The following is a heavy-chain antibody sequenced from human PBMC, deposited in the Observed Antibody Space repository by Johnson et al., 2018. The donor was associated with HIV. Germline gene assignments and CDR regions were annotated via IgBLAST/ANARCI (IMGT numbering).Heavy chain of an antibody. V-gene: IGHV3-30*18. Sequence: QMLLVESGGGLVQPGGSLRLSCAASGFTFSSYWMSWVRQAPGKGLEWVAVISHDGSHKYYADSVKGRFSLSRDISKNTLYLQMNSLRGEDTAVYYCAKGRSSTPWEHAFEIWGQGTMVTVSS. J-gene: IGHJ3*02. CDR1: GFTFSSYW. CDR3: AKGRSSTPWEHAFEI. D-gene: IGHD1-1*01. CDR2: ISHDGSHK.